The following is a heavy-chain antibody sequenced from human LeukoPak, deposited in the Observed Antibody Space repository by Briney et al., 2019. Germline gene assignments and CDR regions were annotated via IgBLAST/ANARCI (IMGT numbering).Heavy chain of an antibody. V-gene: IGHV3-30*03. CDR2: ISYDGSNK. CDR1: GFTFSSYG. J-gene: IGHJ4*02. D-gene: IGHD2-15*01. CDR3: ARGYCSSGNCPSFDY. Sequence: PGGSLRLSCAASGFTFSSYGMHWVRQAPGKGLEWVAVISYDGSNKYYADSVKGRFTISRDNSKNTLYLQMNSLRAEDTAVYYCARGYCSSGNCPSFDYWGQGTLVTVSS.